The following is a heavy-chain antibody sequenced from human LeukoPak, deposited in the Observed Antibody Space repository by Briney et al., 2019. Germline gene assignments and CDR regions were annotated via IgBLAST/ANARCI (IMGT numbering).Heavy chain of an antibody. J-gene: IGHJ4*02. CDR3: TTHYYDSSGRID. CDR2: IKSKTDGGTT. Sequence: GGSLRLSCAASGFTFSNAWMSWVRQAPGKGLEWVGRIKSKTDGGTTDYAAPVKGGFTISRDDSKNTLYLQMNSLKTEDTAVYYCTTHYYDSSGRIDWGQGTLVTVSS. D-gene: IGHD3-22*01. CDR1: GFTFSNAW. V-gene: IGHV3-15*01.